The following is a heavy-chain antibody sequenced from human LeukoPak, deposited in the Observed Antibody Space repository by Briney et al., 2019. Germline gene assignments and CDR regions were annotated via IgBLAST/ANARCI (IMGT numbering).Heavy chain of an antibody. V-gene: IGHV1-69*06. D-gene: IGHD5-18*01. CDR3: ARDGYSYGYPDY. CDR2: IIPIFGTA. Sequence: SVKVSCKASGGTFSSYAISWVRQAPGQGLEWMGGIIPIFGTANYAQKFQGRVTITVDKSTSTAYMELGSLRSEDTAVYYCARDGYSYGYPDYWGQGTLVTVSS. J-gene: IGHJ4*02. CDR1: GGTFSSYA.